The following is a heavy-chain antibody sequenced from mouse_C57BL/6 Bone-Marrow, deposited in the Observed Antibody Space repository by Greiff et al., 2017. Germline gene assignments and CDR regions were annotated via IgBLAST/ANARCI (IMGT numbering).Heavy chain of an antibody. D-gene: IGHD2-13*01. CDR2: IDPENGDT. J-gene: IGHJ1*03. Sequence: EVQLQESGAELVRPGASVKLSCTASGFNIKDDYMHWVKQRPEQGLEWIGWIDPENGDTEYASKFQGKATIQADTSSNTAYLQLSRLTSEDTAVYYCTTGGDYGYVDVWGTGNTVTVTS. CDR3: TTGGDYGYVDV. V-gene: IGHV14-4*01. CDR1: GFNIKDDY.